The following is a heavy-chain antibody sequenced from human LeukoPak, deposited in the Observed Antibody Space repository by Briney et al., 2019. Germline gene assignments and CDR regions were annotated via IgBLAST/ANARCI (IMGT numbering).Heavy chain of an antibody. Sequence: SETLSLTCTVSGGSISSSSYYWGWIRQPPGKGLEWIGSIYYSGSTYYNPSLKSRVTISVDTSKNQFSLKLSSVTAADTAVYYCARFVAPTQDAFDIWGQGAMVTVSS. V-gene: IGHV4-39*07. J-gene: IGHJ3*02. CDR1: GGSISSSSYY. CDR2: IYYSGST. D-gene: IGHD4-17*01. CDR3: ARFVAPTQDAFDI.